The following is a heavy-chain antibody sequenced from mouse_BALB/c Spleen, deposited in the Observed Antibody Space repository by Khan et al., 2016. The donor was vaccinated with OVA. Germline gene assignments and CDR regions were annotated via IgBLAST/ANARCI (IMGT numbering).Heavy chain of an antibody. CDR2: IRSYYGDA. J-gene: IGHJ3*01. D-gene: IGHD2-1*01. V-gene: IGHV1S137*01. CDR3: VRGSGHYHVAY. CDR1: GYTFTDFA. Sequence: VQLQESGAELVRPGVSVKISCTGSGYTFTDFAMHWVKQSHAKSLEWIGVIRSYYGDAYYNQNFKGMATMTVDNSSSTAYMVFARLTSEDSAIYYCVRGSGHYHVAYWGQGTLVTVSA.